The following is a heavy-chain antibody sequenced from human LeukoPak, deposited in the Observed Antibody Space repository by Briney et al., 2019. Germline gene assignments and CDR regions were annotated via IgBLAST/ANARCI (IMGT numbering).Heavy chain of an antibody. CDR2: IKQDGSEK. CDR3: ARDSPFGVY. J-gene: IGHJ4*02. CDR1: GFTFSSYW. V-gene: IGHV3-7*01. Sequence: GGSLRLSCAASGFTFSSYWMSWVRQAPGKGLEWVANIKQDGSEKNYVDSVKGRFIISRDNTKNSPYMQVNSLRVEDTAVYYCARDSPFGVYWGQGALVTVSS. D-gene: IGHD3-10*01.